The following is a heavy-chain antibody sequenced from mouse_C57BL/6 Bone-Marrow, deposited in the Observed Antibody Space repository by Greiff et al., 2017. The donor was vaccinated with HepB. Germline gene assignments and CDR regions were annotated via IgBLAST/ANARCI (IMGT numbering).Heavy chain of an antibody. CDR1: GYAFSSSW. J-gene: IGHJ4*01. V-gene: IGHV1-82*01. Sequence: QVQLQQSGPELVKPGASVKISCKASGYAFSSSWMNWVKQRPGKGLEWIGRIYPGDGDTNYNGKFKGKATLTADKSSSTAYMQLSSLTSEDSAVYFCARETMITTGYYYAMDYWGQGTSVTVSS. CDR2: IYPGDGDT. D-gene: IGHD2-4*01. CDR3: ARETMITTGYYYAMDY.